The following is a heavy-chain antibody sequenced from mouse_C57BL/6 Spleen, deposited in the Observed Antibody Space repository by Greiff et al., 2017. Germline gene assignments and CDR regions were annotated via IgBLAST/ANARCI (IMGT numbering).Heavy chain of an antibody. D-gene: IGHD3-3*01. Sequence: DVQLLQSGPELVKPGASVKISCKASGYTFTDYYMNWVKQSHGKSLEWIGDINPNNGGTSYNQKFKGKATLTVDKSSSTAYMELRSLTSEDSAVYYCAREGDVGLDYWGQGTTLTVSS. CDR2: INPNNGGT. CDR1: GYTFTDYY. CDR3: AREGDVGLDY. V-gene: IGHV1-26*01. J-gene: IGHJ2*01.